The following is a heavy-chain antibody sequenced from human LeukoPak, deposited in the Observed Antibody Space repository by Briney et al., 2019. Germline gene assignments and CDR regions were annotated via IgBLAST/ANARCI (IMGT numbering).Heavy chain of an antibody. CDR1: GGSIRSGGFS. D-gene: IGHD1-26*01. Sequence: SETLSLTCTVSGGSIRSGGFSWSWIRQSPGKGLEWIGYIYDSGTTNYNPSLRSRATISVDTSSSQFFLSLTSLTAADTAVYYCAKEGGGSYSRGWFDPWGQGTLVTVSS. J-gene: IGHJ5*02. V-gene: IGHV4-30-4*07. CDR3: AKEGGGSYSRGWFDP. CDR2: IYDSGTT.